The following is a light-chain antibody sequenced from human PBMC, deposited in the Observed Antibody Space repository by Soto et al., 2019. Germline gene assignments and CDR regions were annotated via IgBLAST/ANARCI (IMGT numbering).Light chain of an antibody. CDR2: EVY. J-gene: IGLJ3*02. CDR1: SDDVGAYNS. CDR3: TSFTTSSIWV. V-gene: IGLV2-14*01. Sequence: QSALAQPASVSGSPGQSITISCTGTSDDVGAYNSVSWYQQLPHKAPKLIICEVYNRPSGVSNRFSGSKSGNTASLTISGLRAEDEADYYCTSFTTSSIWVFGGGTKVTVL.